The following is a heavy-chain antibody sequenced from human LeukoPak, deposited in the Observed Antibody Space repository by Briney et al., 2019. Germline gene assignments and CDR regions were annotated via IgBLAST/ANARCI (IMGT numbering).Heavy chain of an antibody. D-gene: IGHD6-13*01. CDR3: ARTTEAHSWQTRYYSYYMDV. CDR2: MYHSGST. J-gene: IGHJ6*03. Sequence: SETLSLTCSVSNYSISTDYYWGWIRQPPGKGLEWIGTMYHSGSTYYNPSLKSRVTISVDTSKNQFSLRLSSVTAADTAVYCCARTTEAHSWQTRYYSYYMDVWGKGTTVTVSS. V-gene: IGHV4-38-2*02. CDR1: NYSISTDYY.